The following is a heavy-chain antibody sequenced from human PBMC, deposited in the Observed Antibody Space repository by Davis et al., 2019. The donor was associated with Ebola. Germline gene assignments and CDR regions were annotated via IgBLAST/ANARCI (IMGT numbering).Heavy chain of an antibody. D-gene: IGHD1-26*01. J-gene: IGHJ4*02. CDR2: INPSGGST. CDR3: ARDNVGATHFDY. Sequence: ASVKVSCKASGYTFTSYYMHWVRQAPGQGLEWMGIINPSGGSTSYAQKFQGRVTMTRDTSTSSVYMELSSLRSEDTAVYYCARDNVGATHFDYWGQGTLVTVSS. CDR1: GYTFTSYY. V-gene: IGHV1-46*01.